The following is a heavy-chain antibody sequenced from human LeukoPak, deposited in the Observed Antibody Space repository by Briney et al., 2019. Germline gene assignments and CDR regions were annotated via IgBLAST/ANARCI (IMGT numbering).Heavy chain of an antibody. CDR1: GFTFSSYW. CDR2: INQDGSEK. CDR3: ATGSLPGIAVACSLDY. V-gene: IGHV3-7*01. D-gene: IGHD6-19*01. Sequence: GGSLRLSCAASGFTFSSYWMSWVRQAPGKGLEGVANINQDGSEKYYVDSVKGRFTISRDNDKNSLYLQINTLRAEDTAVYYSATGSLPGIAVACSLDYWGQGTLFTVSS. J-gene: IGHJ4*02.